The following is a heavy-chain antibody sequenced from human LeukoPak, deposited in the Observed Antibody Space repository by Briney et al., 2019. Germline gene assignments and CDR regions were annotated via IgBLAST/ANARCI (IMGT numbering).Heavy chain of an antibody. J-gene: IGHJ4*02. D-gene: IGHD3-3*01. CDR3: ARLNDFWSGYYTFDY. Sequence: PSETLSLTCTVSGGSISSSSYYWGWIRQPPGKGLEWIGSIYYNGGTSYNPSLKSRVTISLDTSKNQFSLKLSSVTAADTAVYYCARLNDFWSGYYTFDYWGQGTLVTVSS. V-gene: IGHV4-39*01. CDR2: IYYNGGT. CDR1: GGSISSSSYY.